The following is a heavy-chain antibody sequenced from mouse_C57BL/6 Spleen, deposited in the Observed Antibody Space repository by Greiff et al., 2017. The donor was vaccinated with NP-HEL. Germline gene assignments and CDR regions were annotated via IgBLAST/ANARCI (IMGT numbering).Heavy chain of an antibody. Sequence: QVQLQQSGTELVKPGASVKLSCKASGYTFTSYWMHWVKQRPGQGLEWIGNINPSNGGTNYNEKFKSKATLTVAKSSSTAFMQLSILTSEDSTVYYCRSTGGRLHAWFAYWGQGTLVTVSA. J-gene: IGHJ3*01. CDR2: INPSNGGT. CDR1: GYTFTSYW. V-gene: IGHV1-53*01. CDR3: RSTGGRLHAWFAY.